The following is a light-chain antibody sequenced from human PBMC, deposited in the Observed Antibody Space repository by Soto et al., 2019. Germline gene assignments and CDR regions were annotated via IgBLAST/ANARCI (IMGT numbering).Light chain of an antibody. J-gene: IGLJ1*01. V-gene: IGLV2-14*01. CDR3: ISYASINTYV. CDR1: SSDVGGYDY. CDR2: VVT. Sequence: HSALTKPASLNAFPGQSITISCTGTSSDVGGYDYVSWYQQHPGKAPKLMIYVVTNRPSGVSNRFSGSKSGNTASLTISGLQAEDEADYYCISYASINTYVFGTGTKVTVL.